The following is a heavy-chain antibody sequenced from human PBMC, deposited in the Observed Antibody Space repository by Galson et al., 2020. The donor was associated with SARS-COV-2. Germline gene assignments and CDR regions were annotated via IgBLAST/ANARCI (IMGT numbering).Heavy chain of an antibody. D-gene: IGHD1-26*01. Sequence: SVKVSCKASGGTFTNYAIVWVRLAPGQGLEYMGVSLPMFGTTNNAQKFQGRLKIIADESATTVHMELSDLRPADTAVYFCANSPATAHFDSWGQGTLVTVSS. CDR1: GGTFTNYA. V-gene: IGHV1-69*13. CDR3: ANSPATAHFDS. J-gene: IGHJ4*02. CDR2: SLPMFGTT.